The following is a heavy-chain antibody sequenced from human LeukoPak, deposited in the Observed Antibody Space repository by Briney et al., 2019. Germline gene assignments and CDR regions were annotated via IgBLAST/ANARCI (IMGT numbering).Heavy chain of an antibody. Sequence: ASVKVSCKASGYTFTSYDINWVRQATGQGLEWMGWMNPNSGNTGYAQKFQGRVTITRSTSISTAYMELSSLRSEDTAVYYCARGVGSSWNNWSDPWGQGTLVTVSS. J-gene: IGHJ5*02. CDR2: MNPNSGNT. CDR3: ARGVGSSWNNWSDP. D-gene: IGHD6-13*01. CDR1: GYTFTSYD. V-gene: IGHV1-8*03.